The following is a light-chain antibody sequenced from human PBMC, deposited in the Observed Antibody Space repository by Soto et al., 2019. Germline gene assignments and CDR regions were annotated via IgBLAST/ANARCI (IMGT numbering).Light chain of an antibody. J-gene: IGKJ2*01. CDR3: QQYESTPPT. Sequence: DIVMTQSPASLAVSLGERATINCKSSQSVLYSSNNKNYLAWYQQRAGQPPKLLIYWASTRESGVPDRFSGSGSGPDFTLTITSLQAEDVAVYYCQQYESTPPTFGQGTKLEIK. CDR1: QSVLYSSNNKNY. V-gene: IGKV4-1*01. CDR2: WAS.